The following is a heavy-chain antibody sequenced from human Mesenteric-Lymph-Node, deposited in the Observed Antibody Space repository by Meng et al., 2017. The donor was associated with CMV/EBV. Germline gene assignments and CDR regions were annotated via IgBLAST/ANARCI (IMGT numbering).Heavy chain of an antibody. D-gene: IGHD2-2*01. CDR1: GFTFSSYG. J-gene: IGHJ6*02. Sequence: GGSLRLSCAASGFTFSSYGMHWVRQAPGKGLEWVAFIRYDGSNKYYADSVKGRFTISRNNSKNTLYLQMNNLRAEDTAVYYCAKHGIRTSSYYYYYGMDVWGQGTTVTVSS. CDR3: AKHGIRTSSYYYYYGMDV. V-gene: IGHV3-30*02. CDR2: IRYDGSNK.